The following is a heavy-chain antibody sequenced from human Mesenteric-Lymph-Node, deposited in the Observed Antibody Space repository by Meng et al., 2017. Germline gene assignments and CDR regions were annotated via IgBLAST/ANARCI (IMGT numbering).Heavy chain of an antibody. J-gene: IGHJ4*02. CDR1: GFTFSSYT. Sequence: EAQLVESGGGLVKPGGSLRPYCAVSGFTFSSYTMNWVRRAPGKGLEWVSSISSSSNYIYSADSVKGRFTISRDNAKNSLYLQMNSLRAEDTAVYYCARDTPGLLFDYWGQGTLVTVSS. V-gene: IGHV3-21*01. CDR2: ISSSSNYI. D-gene: IGHD5-18*01. CDR3: ARDTPGLLFDY.